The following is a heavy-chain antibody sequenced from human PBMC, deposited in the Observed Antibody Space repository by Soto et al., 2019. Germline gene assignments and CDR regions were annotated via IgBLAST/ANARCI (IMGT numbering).Heavy chain of an antibody. J-gene: IGHJ6*02. CDR2: IIPIFGTA. V-gene: IGHV1-69*13. CDR1: GGTFISYA. Sequence: SVKVACKASGGTFISYAISWVRQAPGQGLEWMGGIIPIFGTANYAQKFQGRVTITADESTSTAYMELSSLRSEDTAVYYCARDNVDTAIYYYGMDVWGQGTTVTVSS. CDR3: ARDNVDTAIYYYGMDV. D-gene: IGHD5-18*01.